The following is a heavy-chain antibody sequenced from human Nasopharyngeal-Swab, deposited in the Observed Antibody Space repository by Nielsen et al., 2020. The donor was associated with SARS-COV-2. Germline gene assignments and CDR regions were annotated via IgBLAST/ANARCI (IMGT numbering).Heavy chain of an antibody. J-gene: IGHJ1*01. CDR2: IYSDGST. CDR3: VREDYHTHYVYFQH. D-gene: IGHD3-9*01. CDR1: GFTVSNYY. Sequence: GESLKISCAASGFTVSNYYVSWVRQAPGKGLEYVSVIYSDGSTYYPDSVKGRFTISRDKSKNTIYLQMNSLRADDTAVYYCVREDYHTHYVYFQHWGQGTVVTVSS. V-gene: IGHV3-53*01.